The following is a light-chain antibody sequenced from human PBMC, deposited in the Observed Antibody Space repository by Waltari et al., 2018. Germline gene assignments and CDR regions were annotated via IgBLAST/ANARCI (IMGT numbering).Light chain of an antibody. CDR2: DVS. Sequence: QSALTQPASVSGSPGQSISISCTGTRSDIGAYNYVSWFQQLPGKPPKLLIYDVSNRPSGVSNRFSGSKSANTASLTSSGLQAEDEADYYCISFRSYNSRVFGGGTKLTVL. J-gene: IGLJ2*01. CDR1: RSDIGAYNY. CDR3: ISFRSYNSRV. V-gene: IGLV2-14*03.